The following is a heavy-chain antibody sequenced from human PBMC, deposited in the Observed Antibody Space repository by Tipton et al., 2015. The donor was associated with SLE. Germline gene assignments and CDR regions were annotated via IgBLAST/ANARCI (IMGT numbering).Heavy chain of an antibody. CDR1: GGSISSYY. CDR3: ARVYSSSWGAFDI. CDR2: IYYSGST. V-gene: IGHV4-59*01. Sequence: TLSLTCTVSGGSISSYYWSWIRRPPGKGLEWIGYIYYSGSTNYNPSLKSRVTISVDTSKNQFSLKLSSVTAADTAVYYCARVYSSSWGAFDIWGQGTMVTVSS. J-gene: IGHJ3*02. D-gene: IGHD6-13*01.